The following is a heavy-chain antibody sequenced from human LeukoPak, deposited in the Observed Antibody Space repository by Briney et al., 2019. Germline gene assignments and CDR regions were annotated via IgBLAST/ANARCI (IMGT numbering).Heavy chain of an antibody. J-gene: IGHJ4*02. V-gene: IGHV3-21*01. CDR2: ISSSSSYI. D-gene: IGHD3-22*01. CDR3: ARARGYYGSSGYYYGY. CDR1: GFTFSSYS. Sequence: GGSLRLSCAASGFTFSSYSMNWVRQAPGKGLEWVSSISSSSSYIYYADSVKGRFTISRDNAKNSLYLQMNSLRAEDTAVYYCARARGYYGSSGYYYGYWGQGTLVTVSS.